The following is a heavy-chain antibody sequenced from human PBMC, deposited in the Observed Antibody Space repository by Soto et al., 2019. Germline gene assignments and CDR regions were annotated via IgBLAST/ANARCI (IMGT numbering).Heavy chain of an antibody. CDR1: GGTFSSYA. Sequence: SVKVSCKASGGTFSSYAISWVRQAPGQGLEWMGGIIPIFGTANYAQKFQGRVTITADESTSTAYMELSSLRSEDTAVYYCARGSWGGYYWEYWGQGTLVTVSS. J-gene: IGHJ4*02. D-gene: IGHD3-3*01. CDR2: IIPIFGTA. CDR3: ARGSWGGYYWEY. V-gene: IGHV1-69*13.